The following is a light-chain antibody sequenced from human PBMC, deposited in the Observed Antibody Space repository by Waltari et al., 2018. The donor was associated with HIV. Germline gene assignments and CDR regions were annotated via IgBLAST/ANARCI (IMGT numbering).Light chain of an antibody. V-gene: IGLV2-23*02. J-gene: IGLJ2*01. CDR1: SSDVGSYNL. Sequence: QSALTQPASVSGSPGQSITISCTGTSSDVGSYNLFSCYQQPPGKAPKLMIYEVSKRPSGVSNRISGSKSGNTASLTSSGLQAEDEADYYCCSYAGSSTLVFGGGTKLTVL. CDR3: CSYAGSSTLV. CDR2: EVS.